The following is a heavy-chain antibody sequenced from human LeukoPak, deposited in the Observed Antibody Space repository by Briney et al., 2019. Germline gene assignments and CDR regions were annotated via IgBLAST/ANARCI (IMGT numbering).Heavy chain of an antibody. CDR3: IREGRGSDAFDY. J-gene: IGHJ4*02. Sequence: PGGSLRLSCTASGFTFGDYAMSWVRQAPGKGLEWVGFIRSKAYGGTTEYAASVKGRFTISRDDSKSIAYLQMNSLKTEDTAVYYCIREGRGSDAFDYWGQGTLVTVSS. CDR1: GFTFGDYA. V-gene: IGHV3-49*04. D-gene: IGHD3-16*01. CDR2: IRSKAYGGTT.